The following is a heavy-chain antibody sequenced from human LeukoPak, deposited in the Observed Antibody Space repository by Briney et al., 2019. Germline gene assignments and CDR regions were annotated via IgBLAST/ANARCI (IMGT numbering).Heavy chain of an antibody. CDR1: EYTLTELS. CDR3: AADRGDYSGSYWTAFDI. V-gene: IGHV1-24*01. CDR2: FDHEDGEI. Sequence: ASVTVSLKVSEYTLTELSMHWVRQAPGKGREGLGGFDHEDGEIIYAQKFQGRVTMSDDTSTDTAYMELGSLRSDDTAVYYCAADRGDYSGSYWTAFDIWGQGTMVTVSS. J-gene: IGHJ3*02. D-gene: IGHD1-26*01.